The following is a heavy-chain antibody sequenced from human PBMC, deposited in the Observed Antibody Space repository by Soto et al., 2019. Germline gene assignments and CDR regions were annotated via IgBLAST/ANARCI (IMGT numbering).Heavy chain of an antibody. CDR1: GVTFSSYA. D-gene: IGHD3-22*01. V-gene: IGHV3-30-3*01. J-gene: IGHJ4*02. Sequence: PCGSLRLSCAASGVTFSSYAMDGVRQAPGKGLEWVAVISYDGSNKYYADSVKGRFTISRDNSKNTLYLQMNSLRAEDTAVYYCARDREPWYYYDSSGPSRFDYWGQRTTVTVSS. CDR3: ARDREPWYYYDSSGPSRFDY. CDR2: ISYDGSNK.